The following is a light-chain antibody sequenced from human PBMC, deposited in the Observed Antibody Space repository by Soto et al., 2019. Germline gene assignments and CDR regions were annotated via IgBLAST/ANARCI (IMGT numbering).Light chain of an antibody. Sequence: EVVFTQSPGTPSLSPGERATLSCRASPNVSSKYVAWYQQIPGQTPRLLIFGASSRATGIPDRFSGSGSGTDFTLTISRLEPEDFAVYYCQQHGSSPWMFGQGTKVDIK. CDR2: GAS. CDR1: PNVSSKY. CDR3: QQHGSSPWM. V-gene: IGKV3-20*01. J-gene: IGKJ1*01.